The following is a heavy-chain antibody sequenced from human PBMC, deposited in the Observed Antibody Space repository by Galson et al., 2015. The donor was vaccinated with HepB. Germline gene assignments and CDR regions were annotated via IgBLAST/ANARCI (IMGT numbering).Heavy chain of an antibody. V-gene: IGHV5-51*01. Sequence: QSGAEVKKPGQSLNISCKGSGYRFTSYWIGWVRQMPGKGLEWMGIIWPGDSETRYSPSFQGHVTISVDKSTNTACLQWNSLKASDTAIYYCARHIRDDYNSGLTYYYYYGLDVWGQGTTVTVSS. J-gene: IGHJ6*02. D-gene: IGHD5-24*01. CDR1: GYRFTSYW. CDR2: IWPGDSET. CDR3: ARHIRDDYNSGLTYYYYYGLDV.